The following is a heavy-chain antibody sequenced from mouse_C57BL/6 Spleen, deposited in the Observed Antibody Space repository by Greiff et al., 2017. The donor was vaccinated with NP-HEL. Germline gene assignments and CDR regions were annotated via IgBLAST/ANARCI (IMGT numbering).Heavy chain of an antibody. J-gene: IGHJ3*01. Sequence: QVQLQQPGAELVMPGASVKLSCKASGYTFTSYWMHWVKQRPGQGLEWIGEIDPSDSYTNYNQKFKGKSTLTVDKSSSTAYMQLSSLTSEDSAVYYCAREKVYGNYPAWFAYWGQGTLVTVSA. D-gene: IGHD2-1*01. CDR2: IDPSDSYT. V-gene: IGHV1-69*01. CDR1: GYTFTSYW. CDR3: AREKVYGNYPAWFAY.